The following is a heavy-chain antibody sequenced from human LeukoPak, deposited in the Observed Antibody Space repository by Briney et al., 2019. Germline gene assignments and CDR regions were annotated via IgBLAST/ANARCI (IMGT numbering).Heavy chain of an antibody. J-gene: IGHJ4*02. Sequence: GGSLRLSCAAPGFTFDDYGMSWVRQAPGKGLEWVSGINWNGGSTGYADSVKGRFTISRDNAKNSLYLQMNSLRAEDTALYYCARTYSGYVWGTFDYWGQGTLVTVSS. CDR3: ARTYSGYVWGTFDY. CDR1: GFTFDDYG. D-gene: IGHD3-16*01. CDR2: INWNGGST. V-gene: IGHV3-20*04.